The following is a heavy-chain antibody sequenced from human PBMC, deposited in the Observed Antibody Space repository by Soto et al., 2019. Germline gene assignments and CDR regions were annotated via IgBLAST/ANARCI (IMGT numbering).Heavy chain of an antibody. CDR2: INPNSGGT. J-gene: IGHJ6*02. CDR1: GYTFTGYY. V-gene: IGHV1-2*02. Sequence: ASVKVSCKASGYTFTGYYMHWVRQAPGQGLEWMGWINPNSGGTNYAQTFQGRVTMTRDTSISTAYMELSRLSSDDTAVYYCARDDYYDSSGRPGLDLWGQGNTVTVS. D-gene: IGHD3-22*01. CDR3: ARDDYYDSSGRPGLDL.